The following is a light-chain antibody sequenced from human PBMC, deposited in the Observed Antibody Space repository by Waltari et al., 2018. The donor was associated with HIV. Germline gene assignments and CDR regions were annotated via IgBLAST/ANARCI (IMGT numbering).Light chain of an antibody. J-gene: IGLJ1*01. CDR3: CSYTGSYTYV. CDR1: SSDVGGYNY. V-gene: IGLV2-11*01. CDR2: DVS. Sequence: QSALTQPRSVSGSPGQSVAISCTGTSSDVGGYNYVSWYQQHPGKAPKLMIYDVSKRASGVPVRFSGSKSGNTASLTISGLQAEDEADYYCCSYTGSYTYVFGIGTKVTVL.